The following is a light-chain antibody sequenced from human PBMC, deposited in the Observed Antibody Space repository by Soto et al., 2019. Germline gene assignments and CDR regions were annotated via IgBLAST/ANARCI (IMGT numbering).Light chain of an antibody. Sequence: QSVLAQSPSVSAAPGQRVTISCSGSSSNIPYQFVSWYKQFPGMAPTLLIYDNSRRPSGVPDRFSATKSGPSATLDIAGLQTAEEAVYYCASWDSDLDGFVFGPGTKLTVL. J-gene: IGLJ1*01. V-gene: IGLV1-51*01. CDR2: DNS. CDR1: SSNIPYQF. CDR3: ASWDSDLDGFV.